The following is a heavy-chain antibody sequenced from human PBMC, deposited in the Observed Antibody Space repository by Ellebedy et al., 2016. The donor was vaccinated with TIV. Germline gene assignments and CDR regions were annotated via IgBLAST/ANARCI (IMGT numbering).Heavy chain of an antibody. Sequence: GGSLRLSCAASGFSFSSYSMNWVRRAPGKGLEWVSYMSGSTITTYYADSVRGRFTISRDNAKNSLYLQMNSLRAEDTAVYYCARDMAWGNERVIDAFDIWGQGTMVTVSS. CDR1: GFSFSSYS. J-gene: IGHJ3*02. CDR2: MSGSTITT. D-gene: IGHD7-27*01. V-gene: IGHV3-48*04. CDR3: ARDMAWGNERVIDAFDI.